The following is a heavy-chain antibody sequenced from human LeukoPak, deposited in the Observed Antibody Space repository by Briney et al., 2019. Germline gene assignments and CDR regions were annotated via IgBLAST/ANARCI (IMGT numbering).Heavy chain of an antibody. J-gene: IGHJ4*02. V-gene: IGHV3-11*01. CDR2: ISDNGRTK. D-gene: IGHD3-3*01. CDR1: GLTFSDYH. CDR3: ATVRFGYFTF. Sequence: PGGSLRLSCAASGLTFSDYHMSWIRQAPGKGLEWVSHISDNGRTKYYAKSVQGRFTVSRDNAKNSLYLQMNSLRADDTAVYYCATVRFGYFTFWGQGTLVPVSS.